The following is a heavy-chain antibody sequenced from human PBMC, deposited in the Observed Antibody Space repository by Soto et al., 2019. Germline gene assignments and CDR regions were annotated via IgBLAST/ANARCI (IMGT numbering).Heavy chain of an antibody. D-gene: IGHD3-3*01. CDR3: ARGLSYYDFWSGSLRPYYYYTDV. Sequence: ASVKVSCKASGYTFTSYDINWVRQATGQGLEWMGWMNPNSGNTGYAQKFQGRVTMTRNTSISTAYMELSSLRSEDTAVYYCARGLSYYDFWSGSLRPYYYYTDVWGKGTTVTVSS. J-gene: IGHJ6*03. V-gene: IGHV1-8*01. CDR2: MNPNSGNT. CDR1: GYTFTSYD.